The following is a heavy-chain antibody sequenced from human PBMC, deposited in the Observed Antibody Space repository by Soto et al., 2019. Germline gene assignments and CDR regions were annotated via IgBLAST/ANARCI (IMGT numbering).Heavy chain of an antibody. CDR2: MNPKSGDT. CDR3: ARDQTNYYGSGVSDP. CDR1: GYTLTELS. V-gene: IGHV1-24*01. J-gene: IGHJ5*02. D-gene: IGHD3-10*01. Sequence: ASVKVSCKVSGYTLTELSMHWVRQAPGKGLEWMGGMNPKSGDTGYAQKFQGRVTMTRNTSISTAYMELSSLRSEDTAVYYCARDQTNYYGSGVSDPWGQGTLVTVSS.